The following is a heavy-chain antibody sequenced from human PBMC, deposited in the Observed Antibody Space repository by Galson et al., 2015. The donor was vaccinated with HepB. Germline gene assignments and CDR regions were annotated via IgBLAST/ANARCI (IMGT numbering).Heavy chain of an antibody. CDR1: GFTFSSYA. J-gene: IGHJ4*02. D-gene: IGHD2-2*01. CDR2: ISGSGGST. CDR3: AKDAVFYCSSTSCYWNY. Sequence: SLRLSCAASGFTFSSYAMSWVRQAPGKGLEWVSAISGSGGSTYYADSVKGRYTISRDNSKNTLYLQMNSLRAEDTAVYYCAKDAVFYCSSTSCYWNYWGQGTLVTVSS. V-gene: IGHV3-23*01.